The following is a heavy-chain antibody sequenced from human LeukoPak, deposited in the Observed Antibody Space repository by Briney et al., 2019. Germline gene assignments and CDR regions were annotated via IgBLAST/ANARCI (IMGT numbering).Heavy chain of an antibody. D-gene: IGHD5-12*01. Sequence: PGGSLRLSCAASGFTFSSYSMNWVRQAPGKGLEWVSSISSSSSYIYYADSVKGRFTISRDNAKNSLYLQMNSLRAEDTAVYYCAREGGGDIVATTLFDYWGQGTLVTVSS. CDR2: ISSSSSYI. J-gene: IGHJ4*02. CDR1: GFTFSSYS. V-gene: IGHV3-21*01. CDR3: AREGGGDIVATTLFDY.